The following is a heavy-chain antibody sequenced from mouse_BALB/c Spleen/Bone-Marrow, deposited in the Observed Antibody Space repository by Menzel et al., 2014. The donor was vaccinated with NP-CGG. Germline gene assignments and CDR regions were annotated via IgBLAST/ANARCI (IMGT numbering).Heavy chain of an antibody. Sequence: QVQLQQSGAELVMPGASVKMSCKASGYTFTDYWMHWVKQRPGQGLEWIGTIDTSDSFTIYNQNFKGKATLTVDESSTTAYMQLSSLTSEGSAVYYCVRRDGNAAMDYWGQGTSVAVSS. CDR3: VRRDGNAAMDY. J-gene: IGHJ4*01. CDR2: IDTSDSFT. CDR1: GYTFTDYW. D-gene: IGHD2-3*01. V-gene: IGHV1-69*01.